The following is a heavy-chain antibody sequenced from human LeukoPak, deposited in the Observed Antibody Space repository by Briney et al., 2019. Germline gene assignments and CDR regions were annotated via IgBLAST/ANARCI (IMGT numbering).Heavy chain of an antibody. D-gene: IGHD3-22*01. CDR1: GDSITSYY. J-gene: IGHJ4*02. CDR2: VSYSGNT. CDR3: ARGVGSGYTDD. Sequence: SEALSLTCIVSGDSITSYYWTWIRQPPGKGLEWIGFVSYSGNTNYNPSLKSRVTISLDTSRNQFSLKLNSVTAADTAVYYCARGVGSGYTDDWGQGTLVTVSS. V-gene: IGHV4-59*01.